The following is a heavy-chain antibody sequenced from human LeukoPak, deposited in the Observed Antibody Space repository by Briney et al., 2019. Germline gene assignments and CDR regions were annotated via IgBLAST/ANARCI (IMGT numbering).Heavy chain of an antibody. CDR3: ARSSIVVVRGFDY. V-gene: IGHV4-59*01. CDR1: GGSISSYY. J-gene: IGHJ4*02. CDR2: IYYSGST. Sequence: SETLSLTCTVSGGSISSYYWSWIRQPPGKGLEWIGYIYYSGSTNYNPSLKSLVTISVDTSKNQFSLKLSSVTAADTAVYYCARSSIVVVRGFDYWGQGTLVTVSS. D-gene: IGHD3-22*01.